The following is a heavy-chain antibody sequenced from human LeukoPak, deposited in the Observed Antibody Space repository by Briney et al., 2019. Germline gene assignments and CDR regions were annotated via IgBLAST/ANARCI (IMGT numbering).Heavy chain of an antibody. CDR2: ISAYNGNT. D-gene: IGHD3-22*01. J-gene: IGHJ4*02. CDR3: ARDRPTYYYDSSGYYLGSYYFDY. V-gene: IGHV1-18*01. Sequence: GASVKASCKASGGTFSSYAISWVRQAPGQGLEWMGWISAYNGNTNYAQKLQGRVTMTTDTSTSTAYMELRSLRSDDTAVYYCARDRPTYYYDSSGYYLGSYYFDYWGQGTLVTVSS. CDR1: GGTFSSYA.